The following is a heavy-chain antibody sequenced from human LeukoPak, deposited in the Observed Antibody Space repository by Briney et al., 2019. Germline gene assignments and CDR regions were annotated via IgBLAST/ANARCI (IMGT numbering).Heavy chain of an antibody. CDR3: ARPQTYSSSWYLMNY. Sequence: AGGSLRLSCAASGFTFSSYAMHWDRQAPGKGLEWVAVISYDGSNKYYADSVKGRFTISRDNSKNTLYLQMNSLRAEDTAVYYCARPQTYSSSWYLMNYWGQGTLVTVSS. V-gene: IGHV3-30-3*01. CDR2: ISYDGSNK. CDR1: GFTFSSYA. J-gene: IGHJ4*02. D-gene: IGHD6-13*01.